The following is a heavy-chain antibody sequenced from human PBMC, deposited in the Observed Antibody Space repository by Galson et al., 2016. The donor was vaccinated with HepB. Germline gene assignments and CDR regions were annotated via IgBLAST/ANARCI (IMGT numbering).Heavy chain of an antibody. CDR3: AKDGPYETSGYQFDY. CDR1: RFTFSSYA. J-gene: IGHJ4*02. Sequence: SLRLSCAASRFTFSSYAMSWVRQAPGKGLEWVSGISGSGGRTYYADSVTGRFTISRDNSKNTLFLQMNSLRAADTAVYYGAKDGPYETSGYQFDYWGQGTLVTVSS. CDR2: ISGSGGRT. V-gene: IGHV3-23*01. D-gene: IGHD3-22*01.